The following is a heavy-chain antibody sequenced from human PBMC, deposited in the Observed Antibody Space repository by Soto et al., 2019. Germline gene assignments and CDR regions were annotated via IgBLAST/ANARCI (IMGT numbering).Heavy chain of an antibody. Sequence: PSETLSLTCTVSGGSISSSSYYWGWIRQPPGKGLEWIGSIYYSGSTYYNPSLKSRVTISVDTSKNQFSLKLSSVTAADTAVYYCARVPYYYDSSGYYRYFDYWGQGTRVTVSS. V-gene: IGHV4-39*01. D-gene: IGHD3-22*01. CDR1: GGSISSSSYY. CDR3: ARVPYYYDSSGYYRYFDY. J-gene: IGHJ4*02. CDR2: IYYSGST.